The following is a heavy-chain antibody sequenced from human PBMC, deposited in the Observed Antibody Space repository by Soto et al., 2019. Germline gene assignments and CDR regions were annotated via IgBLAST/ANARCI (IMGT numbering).Heavy chain of an antibody. CDR3: ARDGAGAYGLGWFDP. J-gene: IGHJ5*02. D-gene: IGHD2-21*01. CDR2: IYHSGST. Sequence: QVQLQESGPGLVKPSQTLSLTCTVSGDSISRGGYYWNWLRQHPRKGLEWIGYIYHSGSTIYNPSLKRRVTISVDTSKNRLSLEVSNVTAADTAVYYCARDGAGAYGLGWFDPWGQGILVTVSS. V-gene: IGHV4-31*03. CDR1: GDSISRGGYY.